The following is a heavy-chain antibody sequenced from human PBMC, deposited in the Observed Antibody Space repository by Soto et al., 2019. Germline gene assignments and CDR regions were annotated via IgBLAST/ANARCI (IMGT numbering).Heavy chain of an antibody. J-gene: IGHJ4*02. V-gene: IGHV3-66*01. CDR2: IYSGGST. Sequence: PGGSLRLSCAASGFTVSSNYMSWVRQAPGKGLEWVSVIYSGGSTYYADSVKGRFTISRDNSKNTLYLQMNSLRAEDTAVYYCARDRKGYYDSSGYEFDYWGQGTLVTVS. D-gene: IGHD3-22*01. CDR3: ARDRKGYYDSSGYEFDY. CDR1: GFTVSSNY.